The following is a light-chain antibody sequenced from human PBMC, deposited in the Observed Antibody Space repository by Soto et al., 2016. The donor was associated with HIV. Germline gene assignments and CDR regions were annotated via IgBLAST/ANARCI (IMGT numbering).Light chain of an antibody. CDR3: QQYKSAVT. CDR2: RAS. J-gene: IGKJ4*02. Sequence: DIQMTQSPSTLSASVGDKITITCRASQNINNWLAWYQQKPGKAPKFLIYRASTLETGVPSRFSGSGSGTEFTLTISSLQPDDFATYFCQQYKSAVTFGRGTKVEMK. V-gene: IGKV1-5*03. CDR1: QNINNW.